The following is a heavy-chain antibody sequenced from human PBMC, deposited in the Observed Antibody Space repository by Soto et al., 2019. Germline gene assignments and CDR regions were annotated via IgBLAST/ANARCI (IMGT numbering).Heavy chain of an antibody. V-gene: IGHV4-59*01. J-gene: IGHJ5*02. CDR2: IYYSGST. Sequence: SETLSLTCTVSGGSISSYYWSWIRQPPGKGLEWIGYIYYSGSTNYNPSLKSRVTISVDTSKNQFSLKLSSVTAADTAVYYCARDSGGDYGSQRGFDPWGQGTLVTVSS. D-gene: IGHD4-17*01. CDR3: ARDSGGDYGSQRGFDP. CDR1: GGSISSYY.